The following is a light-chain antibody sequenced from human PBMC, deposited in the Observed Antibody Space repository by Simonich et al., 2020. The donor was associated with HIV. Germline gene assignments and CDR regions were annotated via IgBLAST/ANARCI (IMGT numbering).Light chain of an antibody. CDR3: QQFYSTPQT. J-gene: IGKJ1*01. CDR2: AAS. Sequence: DIQMTQSPSSLSASVGDRVTVTCRASQGISNSLAWYQQKPGKAPKLLLYAASRLKSGVPSRCSGSGSGTDYTLTISSLQPEDFATYYCQQFYSTPQTFGQGTKVEIK. V-gene: IGKV1-NL1*01. CDR1: QGISNS.